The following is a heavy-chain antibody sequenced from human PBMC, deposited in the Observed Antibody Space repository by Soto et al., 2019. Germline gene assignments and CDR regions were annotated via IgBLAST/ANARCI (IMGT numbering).Heavy chain of an antibody. V-gene: IGHV1-69*12. D-gene: IGHD3-16*01. CDR2: IMPVFATP. Sequence: QVLLMQSGAEVKKPGSSVKVSCKASGGTFSTSAISWVRQAPGEGLEWVGGIMPVFATPDYAQKFQGRVTISADESTTTAYLELPSLTTDDAALSYCARNEDRQQFGGNYYYILDVWGQGTAITVSS. CDR3: ARNEDRQQFGGNYYYILDV. J-gene: IGHJ6*02. CDR1: GGTFSTSA.